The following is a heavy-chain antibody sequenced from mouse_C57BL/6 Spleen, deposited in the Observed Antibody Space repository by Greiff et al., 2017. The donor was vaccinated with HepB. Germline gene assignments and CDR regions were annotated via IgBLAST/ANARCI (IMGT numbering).Heavy chain of an antibody. CDR2: IDPANGNT. CDR1: GFNIKNTY. V-gene: IGHV14-3*01. CDR3: AREDDGYYLDY. J-gene: IGHJ2*01. D-gene: IGHD2-3*01. Sequence: EVQGVESVAELVRPGASVKLSCTASGFNIKNTYMHWVKQWPEQGLEWIGRIDPANGNTKDAPNFQGKATITADTSSNTAYLQLSSLTSEDTDIYYCAREDDGYYLDYWGQGTTLTGAS.